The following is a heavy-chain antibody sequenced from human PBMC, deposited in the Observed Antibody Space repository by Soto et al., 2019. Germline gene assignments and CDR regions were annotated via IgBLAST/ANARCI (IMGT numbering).Heavy chain of an antibody. CDR1: GFTFSTYW. D-gene: IGHD3-10*01. CDR3: ARGSGGILDYMDV. J-gene: IGHJ6*03. CDR2: IKQDGSQK. Sequence: GGSLRLSCASSGFTFSTYWMSWVRQAPGKGLEWVANIKQDGSQKYNVDSVKGRFTVSRDNAENSLYLQMNSLKAEDTAVYYCARGSGGILDYMDVWGKGTTVTVSS. V-gene: IGHV3-7*04.